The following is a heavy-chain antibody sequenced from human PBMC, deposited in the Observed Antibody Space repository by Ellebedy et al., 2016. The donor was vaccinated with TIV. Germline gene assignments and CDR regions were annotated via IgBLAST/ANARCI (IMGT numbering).Heavy chain of an antibody. J-gene: IGHJ4*02. CDR3: ARDRQPQIFYGDYFDY. CDR1: GFTFSSYS. D-gene: IGHD4-17*01. Sequence: GESLKISCAASGFTFSSYSMNWVRQAPGKGLEWVSYISSSSSTIYYADSVKGRFTISRDNAKNSLYLQMNSLRDEDTAVYYCARDRQPQIFYGDYFDYWGQGTLVTVSS. V-gene: IGHV3-48*02. CDR2: ISSSSSTI.